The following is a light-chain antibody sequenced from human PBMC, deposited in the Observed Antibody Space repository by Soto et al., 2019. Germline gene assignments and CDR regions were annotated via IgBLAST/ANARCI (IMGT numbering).Light chain of an antibody. CDR2: GAS. Sequence: EIVLTQSPGTLSLSPGERATLSCRASQSVSSSYFAWYQQKRGQAPRLLIYGASNRATGIPDRISGSGSGTDFILTISRLEPEDFAVYYCQQYGSSPRTFGQGTKVEIK. V-gene: IGKV3-20*01. J-gene: IGKJ1*01. CDR3: QQYGSSPRT. CDR1: QSVSSSY.